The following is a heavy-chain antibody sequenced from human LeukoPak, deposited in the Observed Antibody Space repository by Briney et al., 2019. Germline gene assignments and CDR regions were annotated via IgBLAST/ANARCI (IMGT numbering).Heavy chain of an antibody. CDR1: GGSFSGYY. Sequence: PSETLSLTCAVYGGSFSGYYWSWIRQPAGKGLEWIGRIYTSGSTNYNPSLKSRVTMSVDTSKNQFSLKLSSVTAADTAVYYCARTYSGSYLDYWGQGTLVTVSS. V-gene: IGHV4-59*10. J-gene: IGHJ4*02. D-gene: IGHD1-26*01. CDR2: IYTSGST. CDR3: ARTYSGSYLDY.